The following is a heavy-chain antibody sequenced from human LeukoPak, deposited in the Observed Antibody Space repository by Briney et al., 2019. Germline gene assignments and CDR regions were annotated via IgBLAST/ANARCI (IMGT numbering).Heavy chain of an antibody. CDR3: ARDNRGYGSGSYYYYGMDV. Sequence: GGSLRLSCAASGFTFSSYEMNWVRQAPGKGLGWVSHIGTSDSTIDYVDSVKGRFTISRDNAKNSLYLQMNSLRAEDTAVYYCARDNRGYGSGSYYYYGMDVWGKGTTVTVSS. CDR2: IGTSDSTI. J-gene: IGHJ6*04. V-gene: IGHV3-48*03. CDR1: GFTFSSYE. D-gene: IGHD3-10*01.